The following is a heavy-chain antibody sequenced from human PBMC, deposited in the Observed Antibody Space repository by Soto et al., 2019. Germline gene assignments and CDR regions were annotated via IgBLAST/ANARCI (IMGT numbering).Heavy chain of an antibody. Sequence: EVQLVESGGGLVQPGGSLRLSCAASGLTVSSSFMSWFRLGPGKGPEWVSTIYSGGSTYYADSVKGRYTISRDSSKNTLYLQMNSLRVEDTAMYYRARGGSSSSAGVYWGQGTLVTVSS. J-gene: IGHJ4*02. V-gene: IGHV3-53*01. CDR3: ARGGSSSSAGVY. CDR2: IYSGGST. D-gene: IGHD6-6*01. CDR1: GLTVSSSF.